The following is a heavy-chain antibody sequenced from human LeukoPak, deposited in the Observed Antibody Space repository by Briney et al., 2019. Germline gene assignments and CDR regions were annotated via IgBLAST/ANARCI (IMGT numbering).Heavy chain of an antibody. J-gene: IGHJ5*02. Sequence: GASVKVSCKASGYTFTSYYMHWVRQAPGQGLKWMGIINPSGGSTSYAQKFQGRVTMTRDMSTSTVYMELSSLRSEDTAVYYCAREKGGYYTLDPWGQGTLVTVSS. V-gene: IGHV1-46*01. CDR1: GYTFTSYY. CDR3: AREKGGYYTLDP. CDR2: INPSGGST. D-gene: IGHD3-3*01.